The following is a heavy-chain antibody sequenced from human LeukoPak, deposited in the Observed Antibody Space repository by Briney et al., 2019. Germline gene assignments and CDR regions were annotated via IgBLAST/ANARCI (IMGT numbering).Heavy chain of an antibody. Sequence: KPSETQSLTCTVSGGSISSYYWSWIRQPAGKGLEWIGRIYTSGSTNYNPSLKSRVTMSVDTSKNQFSLKLSAVTAADTAVYYCARETRYYGSGSGIDYWGQGTLVTVSS. D-gene: IGHD3-10*01. J-gene: IGHJ4*02. V-gene: IGHV4-4*07. CDR1: GGSISSYY. CDR3: ARETRYYGSGSGIDY. CDR2: IYTSGST.